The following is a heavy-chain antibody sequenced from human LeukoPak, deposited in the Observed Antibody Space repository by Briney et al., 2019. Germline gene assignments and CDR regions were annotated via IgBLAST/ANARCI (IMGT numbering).Heavy chain of an antibody. CDR3: ARDNPAAMDDFDY. Sequence: SVKVSCKASGATFSSYAISWVRQAPGQGLEWMGRIIPILGIANYAQKFQGRVTITADKSTSTAYMELRSLRSDDTAVYYCARDNPAAMDDFDYWGQGTLVTVSS. CDR2: IIPILGIA. V-gene: IGHV1-69*04. CDR1: GATFSSYA. D-gene: IGHD2-2*01. J-gene: IGHJ4*02.